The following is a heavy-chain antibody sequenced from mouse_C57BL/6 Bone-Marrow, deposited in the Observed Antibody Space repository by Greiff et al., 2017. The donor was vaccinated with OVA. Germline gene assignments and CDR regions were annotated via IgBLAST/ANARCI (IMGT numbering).Heavy chain of an antibody. Sequence: VQLQQPGAELVRPGASVKLSCTASGFNIKDDYMHWVKQRPEQGLEWIGWIDPENGDTEYASKFQGKATITADTSSNTAYLQLSSLTSEDTAVYYCTAYYYGSSYEAWFAYWGQGTLVTVSA. CDR3: TAYYYGSSYEAWFAY. J-gene: IGHJ3*01. CDR1: GFNIKDDY. V-gene: IGHV14-4*01. D-gene: IGHD1-1*01. CDR2: IDPENGDT.